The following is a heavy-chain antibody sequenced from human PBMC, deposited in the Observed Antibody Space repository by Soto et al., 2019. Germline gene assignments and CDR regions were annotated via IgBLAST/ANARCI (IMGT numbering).Heavy chain of an antibody. V-gene: IGHV1-69*13. CDR1: GGTFSSYA. CDR3: ARGGSGQIHYYYYGMDV. Sequence: SVKVSCKASGGTFSSYAISWVRQAPGQGLEWMGGIIPIFGTANYAQKFQGRVTITADESTSTTYLELSSLRSEDTAFFYCARGGSGQIHYYYYGMDVWGQGTTVTVSS. D-gene: IGHD3-16*01. CDR2: IIPIFGTA. J-gene: IGHJ6*02.